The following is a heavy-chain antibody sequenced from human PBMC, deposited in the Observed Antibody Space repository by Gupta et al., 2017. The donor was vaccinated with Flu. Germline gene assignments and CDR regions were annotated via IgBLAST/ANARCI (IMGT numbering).Heavy chain of an antibody. CDR1: GDSISSTNYY. Sequence: QLQLQESGPGLVKPSETLSLTCTVSGDSISSTNYYWGWIRQPPGKGLEWIGSIYYRGSTYYNPSLQSRVTISVDTSKNQFSLILSSVTAADTAVYYCARHGVVIPSFDYWGQGTLVTVSS. V-gene: IGHV4-39*01. CDR2: IYYRGST. CDR3: ARHGVVIPSFDY. J-gene: IGHJ4*02. D-gene: IGHD4-23*01.